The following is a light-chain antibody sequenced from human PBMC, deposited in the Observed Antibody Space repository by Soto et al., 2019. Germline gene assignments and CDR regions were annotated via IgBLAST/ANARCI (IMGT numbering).Light chain of an antibody. CDR1: QSVGSD. CDR2: GAS. CDR3: QQYNNWPPYT. V-gene: IGKV3-15*01. Sequence: EIVMTQSPATLSVSPGERATLSCRASQSVGSDLAWYQQGPGQAPRLVIFGASTRATGIPARFSGSGSGTEFTLTISSLQSEDLAVYYCQQYNNWPPYTFGQGTKLEMK. J-gene: IGKJ2*01.